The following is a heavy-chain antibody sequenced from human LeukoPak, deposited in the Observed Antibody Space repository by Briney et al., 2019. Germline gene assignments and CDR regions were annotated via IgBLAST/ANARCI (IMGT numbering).Heavy chain of an antibody. D-gene: IGHD4-17*01. V-gene: IGHV4-31*03. CDR1: GGSISSGGYY. Sequence: SETLSLTCTVSGGSISSGGYYWSWIRQHPGKVLEWIGYIYYSGSTYYSPSLKSRVTISVDTSKNQFSLKLSSVTAADTAVYYCASSHDYEYFDYWGQGTLVTVSS. J-gene: IGHJ4*02. CDR2: IYYSGST. CDR3: ASSHDYEYFDY.